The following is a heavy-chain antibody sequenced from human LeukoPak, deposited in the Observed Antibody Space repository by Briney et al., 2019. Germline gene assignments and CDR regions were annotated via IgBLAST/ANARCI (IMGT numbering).Heavy chain of an antibody. CDR3: ARVRAVSRYALDAFDI. D-gene: IGHD3-16*01. CDR1: GFTFSDCY. V-gene: IGHV3-11*06. CDR2: ISGPSSYT. J-gene: IGHJ3*02. Sequence: TGGSLRLSCAASGFTFSDCYISWIRQAPGKGLEWISYISGPSSYTNYADSVKGRFTISRDNAKNSLYLQMNSLRAEDTAVYYCARVRAVSRYALDAFDIRGQGTMVTVSS.